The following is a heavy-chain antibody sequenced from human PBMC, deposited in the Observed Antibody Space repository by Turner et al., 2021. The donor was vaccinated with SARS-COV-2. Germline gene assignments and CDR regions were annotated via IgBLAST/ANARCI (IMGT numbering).Heavy chain of an antibody. Sequence: QVQLVQSGAAAKKPGASVKVSCKASGYTFTSYDINWVRQANGQGLEWMGWMDPNIGNTGYAQKFQGRVTMTKNTSISTAYMELSSLGSEDTAVYYCAGASRAIFGVLYNWFDPWGQGTLVTVSS. CDR1: GYTFTSYD. CDR3: AGASRAIFGVLYNWFDP. V-gene: IGHV1-8*01. J-gene: IGHJ5*02. CDR2: MDPNIGNT. D-gene: IGHD3-3*01.